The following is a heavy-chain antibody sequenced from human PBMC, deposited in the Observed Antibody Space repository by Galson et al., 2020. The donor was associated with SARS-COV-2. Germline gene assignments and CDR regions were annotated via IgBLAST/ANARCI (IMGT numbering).Heavy chain of an antibody. V-gene: IGHV1-24*01. Sequence: SVKVSCKVSGYTLTELSMHWVRQAPGKGLEWMGGFDPEDGETIYAQKFQGRVTMTEDTSTDTAYMELSSLRSEDTAVYYCATGYTIFGVVPPNYWGQGTLVTVSS. D-gene: IGHD3-3*01. CDR1: GYTLTELS. CDR2: FDPEDGET. J-gene: IGHJ4*02. CDR3: ATGYTIFGVVPPNY.